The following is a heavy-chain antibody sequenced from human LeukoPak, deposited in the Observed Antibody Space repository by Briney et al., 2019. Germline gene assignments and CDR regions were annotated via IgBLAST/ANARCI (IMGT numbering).Heavy chain of an antibody. Sequence: PSETLSLTCSVSGYSISTSNYWAWIRQPPGRGLEWIGHIYYSGGIYYNPSLKSRVTMSVDTSRNQFSLKLSSVTAVDTAVYYCARKTTAGPTKAAFDIWGQGTMVAVS. CDR3: ARKTTAGPTKAAFDI. V-gene: IGHV4-28*05. D-gene: IGHD2-21*02. CDR1: GYSISTSNY. J-gene: IGHJ3*02. CDR2: IYYSGGI.